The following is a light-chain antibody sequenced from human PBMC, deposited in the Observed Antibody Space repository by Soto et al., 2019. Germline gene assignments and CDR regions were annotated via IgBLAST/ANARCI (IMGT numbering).Light chain of an antibody. Sequence: QSALTQPASVSGSPGQSITISCTGTSSDVCGYNYVSWYQQLPGKAPKLMIYDVSNRPSGVSNRFSGSKSGNTASLTISGLQAEDEADYYCSSYTSSSTLFGTGTKVTVL. CDR2: DVS. CDR3: SSYTSSSTL. J-gene: IGLJ1*01. CDR1: SSDVCGYNY. V-gene: IGLV2-14*01.